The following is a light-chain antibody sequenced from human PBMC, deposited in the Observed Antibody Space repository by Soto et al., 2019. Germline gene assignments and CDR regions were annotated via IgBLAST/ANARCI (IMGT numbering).Light chain of an antibody. CDR1: NSNIGSYT. V-gene: IGLV1-44*01. J-gene: IGLJ2*01. CDR3: AAWDDSLRGL. CDR2: SNN. Sequence: QSVLTQPPSASGTPGQRVTISCSGSNSNIGSYTVNWYQQLPGTAPKLLIYSNNQRPSGVPDRFSGSKSGTSASLAISGLQSEDEADYYCAAWDDSLRGLFGGGTKLNVL.